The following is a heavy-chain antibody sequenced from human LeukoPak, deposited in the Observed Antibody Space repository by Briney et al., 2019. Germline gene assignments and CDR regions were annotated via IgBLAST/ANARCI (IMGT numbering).Heavy chain of an antibody. CDR2: IIPIFGTA. CDR1: GGTFSSYA. D-gene: IGHD6-19*01. CDR3: ARWRGYSSGWYYFDY. V-gene: IGHV1-69*13. J-gene: IGHJ4*02. Sequence: GASVKVSCKASGGTFSSYAISWVRQAPGQGLEWMGGIIPIFGTANYAQKFQGRVTITADESTSTAYMELSSLRSEDTAVYYCARWRGYSSGWYYFDYWGQGTLVTVSS.